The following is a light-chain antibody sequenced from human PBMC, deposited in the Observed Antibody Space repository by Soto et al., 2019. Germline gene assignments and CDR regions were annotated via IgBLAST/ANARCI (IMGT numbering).Light chain of an antibody. CDR1: SSNIGSNS. V-gene: IGLV1-44*01. CDR2: SNN. CDR3: VSWDDSLNAYV. Sequence: QAVVTQPPSASATPGQRVTISCSGSSSNIGSNSVNWYQQVPGTAPRLLIYSNNQRPSGVPDRLSGSKSGTSASLAIGGLLSEDEADYYCVSWDDSLNAYVFGGGTKLTVL. J-gene: IGLJ1*01.